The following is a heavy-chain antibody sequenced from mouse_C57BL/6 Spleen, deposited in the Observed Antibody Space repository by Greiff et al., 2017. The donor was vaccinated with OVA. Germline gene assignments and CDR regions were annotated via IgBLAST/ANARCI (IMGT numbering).Heavy chain of an antibody. J-gene: IGHJ1*03. CDR1: GYTFTSYW. CDR3: ARALLDYYGSSYWYFDV. D-gene: IGHD1-1*01. CDR2: INPSNGGT. V-gene: IGHV1-53*01. Sequence: QVQLQQPGTELVKPGASVKLSCKASGYTFTSYWMHWVKQRPGQGLEWIGNINPSNGGTTYNEKFKSKATLTVDKSSSTAYMQLSSLTSEDSAVYYCARALLDYYGSSYWYFDVWGTGTTVTVSS.